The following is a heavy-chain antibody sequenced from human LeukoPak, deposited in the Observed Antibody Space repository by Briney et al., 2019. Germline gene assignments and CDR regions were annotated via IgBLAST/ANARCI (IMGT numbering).Heavy chain of an antibody. Sequence: SETLSLTCTVSGGSISGYYGGWIRQPPGKGLEWIGYVYYSGSTGHNPSLKSRVTISVDTSKNQFSLNLSSVTAADTAVYYCARSFDSRGYYYYGMDVWGQGTTVTVSS. V-gene: IGHV4-59*01. D-gene: IGHD3-22*01. CDR2: VYYSGST. CDR3: ARSFDSRGYYYYGMDV. CDR1: GGSISGYY. J-gene: IGHJ6*02.